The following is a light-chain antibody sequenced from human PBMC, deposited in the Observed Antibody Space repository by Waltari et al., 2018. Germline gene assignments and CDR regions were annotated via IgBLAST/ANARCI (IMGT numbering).Light chain of an antibody. CDR3: MFWPSNVWV. CDR1: SDINVGDFN. Sequence: QPVLTQPPSSSASPGESARLTCTLPSDINVGDFNIYWYQQKPGSPPRFLLYYKSDSEKAQGSGFPSLFSGSKDASDNAGILLISGLQSEDEADYYCMFWPSNVWVFGGGTKLTVL. J-gene: IGLJ3*02. CDR2: YKSDSEK. V-gene: IGLV5-37*01.